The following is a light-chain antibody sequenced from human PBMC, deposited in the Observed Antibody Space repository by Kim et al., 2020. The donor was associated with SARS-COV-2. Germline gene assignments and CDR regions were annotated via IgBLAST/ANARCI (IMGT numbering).Light chain of an antibody. CDR2: QDT. CDR1: KLGNKF. V-gene: IGLV3-1*01. CDR3: QAWDSNTAHWV. Sequence: SYELTQPPSLSVSPGQTASITCSGDKLGNKFACWYQQKPGKSPVLVIYQDTKRPSGIPERFSGSNSGNTATLTVSGTQAMDEADYYCQAWDSNTAHWVFGGGTQLTVL. J-gene: IGLJ3*02.